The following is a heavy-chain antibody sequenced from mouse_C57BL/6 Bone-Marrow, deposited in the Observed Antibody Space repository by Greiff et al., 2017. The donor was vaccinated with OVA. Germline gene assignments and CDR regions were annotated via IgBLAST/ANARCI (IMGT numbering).Heavy chain of an antibody. CDR2: ISSGGDYI. CDR1: GFTFSSYA. Sequence: EVQLQESGEGLVKPGGSLKLSCAASGFTFSSYAMSWVRPTPEKRLEWVAYISSGGDYIYYADTVKGRFTISRDNARNTLYLQMSSLKSEDTAMYYCTRDVGYYWYFDVWGTGTTVTVSS. CDR3: TRDVGYYWYFDV. J-gene: IGHJ1*03. D-gene: IGHD2-3*01. V-gene: IGHV5-9-1*02.